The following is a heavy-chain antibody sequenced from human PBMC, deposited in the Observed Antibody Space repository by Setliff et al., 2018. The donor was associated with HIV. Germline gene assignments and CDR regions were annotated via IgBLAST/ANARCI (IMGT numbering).Heavy chain of an antibody. D-gene: IGHD4-17*01. CDR3: AKDERSVTTY. Sequence: GGSLRLSCAASGFTFDRYWMHWVRQAPGKGLVWVSRVNRDGSSQTYADSVKDRFTISRDNAKNTLYLQMSSLRAEDTGVYFCAKDERSVTTYWGQGTLVTVSS. CDR1: GFTFDRYW. J-gene: IGHJ4*02. CDR2: VNRDGSSQ. V-gene: IGHV3-74*01.